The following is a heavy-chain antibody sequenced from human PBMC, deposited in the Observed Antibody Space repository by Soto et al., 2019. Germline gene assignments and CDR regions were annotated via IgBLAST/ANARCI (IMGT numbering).Heavy chain of an antibody. CDR3: SLSGGWSDYGDYVAFDY. V-gene: IGHV4-34*01. CDR1: GGSFSGYY. D-gene: IGHD4-17*01. Sequence: SETLSLTCAVYGGSFSGYYWSWIRQPPGKGLEWIGEINHSGSTNYNPSLKSRVNISVDTSKNQFSMKLSSVTAAVTAVYFCSLSGGWSDYGDYVAFDYWGQGTLVTVSS. CDR2: INHSGST. J-gene: IGHJ4*02.